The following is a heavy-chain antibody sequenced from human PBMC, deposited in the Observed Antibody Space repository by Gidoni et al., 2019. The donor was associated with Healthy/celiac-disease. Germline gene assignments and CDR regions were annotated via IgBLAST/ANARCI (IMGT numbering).Heavy chain of an antibody. J-gene: IGHJ4*02. V-gene: IGHV4-34*01. CDR2: INHSGST. CDR1: GGSFSGYY. D-gene: IGHD3-22*01. Sequence: HVQLQQWGAGPFTPSETLSLTCAVYGGSFSGYYWSWIRQPPGKGLEWIGEINHSGSTNYNPSLKSRVTISVDTSKNQCSLKLSSVTAADTAVYYCARLSISSDFDYWGQGTLVTVSS. CDR3: ARLSISSDFDY.